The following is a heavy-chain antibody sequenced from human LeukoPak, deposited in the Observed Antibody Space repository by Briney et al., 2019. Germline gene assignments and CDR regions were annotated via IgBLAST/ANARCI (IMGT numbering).Heavy chain of an antibody. D-gene: IGHD3-22*01. CDR2: IYSSGST. CDR1: GGSISSYS. V-gene: IGHV4-4*07. J-gene: IGHJ4*02. CDR3: ARWSSGDYYYVDY. Sequence: PSETLSLTCTVSGGSISSYSWSWIRQSAGKGLEWIGRIYSSGSTKYNSSLKSRVTMSVDTSKNQFSLKLTSVTAADTAIYYCARWSSGDYYYVDYWGQGTLVTVSS.